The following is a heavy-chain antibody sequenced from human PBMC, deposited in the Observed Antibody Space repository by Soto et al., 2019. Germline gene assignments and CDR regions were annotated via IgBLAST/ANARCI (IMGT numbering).Heavy chain of an antibody. CDR3: ARGPLEAVAGVFDY. Sequence: EVQLVESGGGLVQPGRSLRLSCAASGFTVSSNYMSWVRQAPGKGLEWVSVIYSGGSTYYADSVKGRFTISRDNSKNTLYLQMNSLRAEDTAVYYCARGPLEAVAGVFDYWGQGTLVTVSS. D-gene: IGHD6-19*01. CDR1: GFTVSSNY. J-gene: IGHJ4*02. CDR2: IYSGGST. V-gene: IGHV3-66*01.